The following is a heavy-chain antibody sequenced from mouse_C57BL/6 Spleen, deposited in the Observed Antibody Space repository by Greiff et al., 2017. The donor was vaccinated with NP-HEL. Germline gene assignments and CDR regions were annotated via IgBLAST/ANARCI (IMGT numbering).Heavy chain of an antibody. CDR2: IRNKANGYTT. V-gene: IGHV7-3*01. Sequence: EVMLVESGGGLVQPGGSLSLSCAASGFTFTDYYMSWVRQPPGKALEWLGFIRNKANGYTTEYSASVKGRFTISRDNSQSILYLQMNALRAEDSATYYCARYGYDGGFAYWGQGTLVTVSA. CDR1: GFTFTDYY. D-gene: IGHD2-2*01. J-gene: IGHJ3*01. CDR3: ARYGYDGGFAY.